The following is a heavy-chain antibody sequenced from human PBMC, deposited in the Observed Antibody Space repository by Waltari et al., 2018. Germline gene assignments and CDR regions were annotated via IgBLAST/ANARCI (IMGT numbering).Heavy chain of an antibody. CDR2: ISPNSGDT. J-gene: IGHJ6*03. CDR1: GYTFTGHY. D-gene: IGHD3-3*01. Sequence: QVQLVQSGAEVKKPGASVKVSCKASGYTFTGHYIHWVRQAPGQGVEWKGWISPNSGDTNYAQKFQGRVTMTRDTSTTTAYMELSRLTSDDTAVFYCARGDFRLSYYYMDVWGKGTTVTVSS. V-gene: IGHV1-2*02. CDR3: ARGDFRLSYYYMDV.